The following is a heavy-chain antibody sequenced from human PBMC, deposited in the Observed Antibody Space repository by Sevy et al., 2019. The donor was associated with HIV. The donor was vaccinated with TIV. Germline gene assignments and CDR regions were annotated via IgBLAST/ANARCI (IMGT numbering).Heavy chain of an antibody. V-gene: IGHV3-23*01. CDR2: ISGFGNT. J-gene: IGHJ3*01. D-gene: IGHD3-22*01. CDR3: AKVLNPALESMMEVTVRSLKGFDV. Sequence: GGSPRLSCVASGFTFNTHVMNWVRQAPGKGLEWVSSISGFGNTYYVDSVRGRFTISRDNAKNTLYLQMNSLRADDTAVYYCAKVLNPALESMMEVTVRSLKGFDVWGQGTMVTVSS. CDR1: GFTFNTHV.